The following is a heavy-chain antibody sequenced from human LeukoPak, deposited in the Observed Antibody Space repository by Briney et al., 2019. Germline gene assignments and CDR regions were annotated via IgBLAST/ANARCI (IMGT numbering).Heavy chain of an antibody. V-gene: IGHV3-33*06. CDR2: IWYDGSNK. D-gene: IGHD2-8*01. Sequence: PGRSLRLSCAASGFTFSSYGMHWVRQAPGKGLEWVAVIWYDGSNKYYADSVKGRFTISRDNSKNTLYLQMNSLRAEDTAVYYCAKGEGSMLFDYWGQGTLVTVSS. J-gene: IGHJ4*02. CDR3: AKGEGSMLFDY. CDR1: GFTFSSYG.